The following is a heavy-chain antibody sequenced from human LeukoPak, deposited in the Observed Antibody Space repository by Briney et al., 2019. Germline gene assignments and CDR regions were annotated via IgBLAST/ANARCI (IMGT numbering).Heavy chain of an antibody. V-gene: IGHV4-61*02. D-gene: IGHD2-21*01. CDR1: GGSISSGSYY. CDR2: IYTSGST. J-gene: IGHJ3*02. CDR3: ARDLDISYCGGDCYSLGAFDI. Sequence: SETLSLTCTVSGGSISSGSYYWSWIRQPAGKGLEWIGRIYTSGSTNYNPSLKSRVTISVDTSKNQFSLKLSSVTAADTAVYYCARDLDISYCGGDCYSLGAFDIWGQGTMVTVSS.